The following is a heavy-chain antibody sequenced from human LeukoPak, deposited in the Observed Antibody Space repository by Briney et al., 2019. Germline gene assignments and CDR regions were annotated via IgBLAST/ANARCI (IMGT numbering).Heavy chain of an antibody. CDR2: IYYSGST. CDR1: GGSISSGGYY. Sequence: SETLCLTCTVSGGSISSGGYYWSWIRQHPGKGLEWIGYIYYSGSTYYNPSLKSRVTISVDTSKNQFSLKLSSVTAADPAVYYCARQPVLAAFDIWGQGTMVTVSS. CDR3: ARQPVLAAFDI. V-gene: IGHV4-31*03. D-gene: IGHD1-14*01. J-gene: IGHJ3*02.